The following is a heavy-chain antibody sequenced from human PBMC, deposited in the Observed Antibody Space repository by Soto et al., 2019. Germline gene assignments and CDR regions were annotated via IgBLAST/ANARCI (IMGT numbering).Heavy chain of an antibody. D-gene: IGHD1-26*01. CDR1: GYTFTSYD. J-gene: IGHJ4*02. V-gene: IGHV1-8*01. Sequence: QVQLVQSGAEVKKPGASVKVSCQASGYTFTSYDITWVRQATGQGLEWMGWMNPNSGNTVYAHKFQGRVTMTRNTSISTAYMELSSLRAEDTSVYYCARERSGSSDYWGQGTLVTVSS. CDR3: ARERSGSSDY. CDR2: MNPNSGNT.